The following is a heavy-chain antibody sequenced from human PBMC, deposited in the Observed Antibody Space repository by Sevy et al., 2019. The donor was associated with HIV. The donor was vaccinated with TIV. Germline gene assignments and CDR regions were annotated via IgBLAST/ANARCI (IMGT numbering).Heavy chain of an antibody. J-gene: IGHJ4*02. CDR1: GYSFTSYW. CDR2: IYPGDSDT. D-gene: IGHD3-3*01. Sequence: GESLKFSCKGSGYSFTSYWIGWVRQMPGKGLEWMGIIYPGDSDTRYSPSFQGQVTISADKSISTAYLQWSSLKASDTAMYYCARLKPKYDFWSGYYSYFDYWGQGTLVTVSS. CDR3: ARLKPKYDFWSGYYSYFDY. V-gene: IGHV5-51*01.